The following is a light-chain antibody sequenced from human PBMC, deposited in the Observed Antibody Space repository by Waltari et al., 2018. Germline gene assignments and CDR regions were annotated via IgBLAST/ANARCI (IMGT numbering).Light chain of an antibody. J-gene: IGLJ3*02. Sequence: QVVLTQAPSASASLGDSVRLTCTLSSGHSTYAISGLQQQPEKGPRYLMKVNSDGSHSEWVDSPHRFSGSSSGAERYRIISNRQSEDEADYYCQTWGTGGVFGGGTKLTVL. V-gene: IGLV4-69*01. CDR1: SGHSTYA. CDR2: VNSDGSH. CDR3: QTWGTGGV.